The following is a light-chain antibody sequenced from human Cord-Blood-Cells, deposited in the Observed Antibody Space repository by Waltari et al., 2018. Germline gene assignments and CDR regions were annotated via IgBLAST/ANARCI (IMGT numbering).Light chain of an antibody. CDR1: ALPKKY. J-gene: IGLJ7*01. CDR2: EDS. Sequence: VSPGQTARITCSGYALPKKYAYWYQQKSGQAPVLVIYEDSKRPSGIPERFSGSSSGTMATLTISGAQVEDEADYYCYSTDSSGNHAVFGGGTQLTVL. V-gene: IGLV3-10*01. CDR3: YSTDSSGNHAV.